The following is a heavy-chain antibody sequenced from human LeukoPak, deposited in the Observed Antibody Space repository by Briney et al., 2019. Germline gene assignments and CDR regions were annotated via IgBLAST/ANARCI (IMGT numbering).Heavy chain of an antibody. CDR1: GFTFDDYT. Sequence: GGSLRLSCAASGFTFDDYTMPWVRQAPGKGLEWVSLISWDGGSTYYADSVKGRFTISRDNSKNSLYLQMNSLRTEDTALYYCAKETGSYYYYYMDVWGKGTTVTISS. CDR3: AKETGSYYYYYMDV. D-gene: IGHD1-14*01. CDR2: ISWDGGST. V-gene: IGHV3-43*01. J-gene: IGHJ6*03.